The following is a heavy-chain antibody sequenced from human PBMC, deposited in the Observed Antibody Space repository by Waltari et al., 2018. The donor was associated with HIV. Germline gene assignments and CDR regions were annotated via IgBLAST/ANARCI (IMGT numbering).Heavy chain of an antibody. D-gene: IGHD3-10*01. CDR2: FDPQHGET. V-gene: IGHV1-24*01. CDR3: ATDAGDLRFGAFDV. Sequence: QVQLVQSGAEVKKPGASVKVHCKVSDYTCTELTIQWVRQAPGKGLEWMGSFDPQHGETIYAEEFQGRVSMTGDTSANTASMELRSLRSGDTAVYYCATDAGDLRFGAFDVWGQGTVVTVSS. J-gene: IGHJ3*01. CDR1: DYTCTELT.